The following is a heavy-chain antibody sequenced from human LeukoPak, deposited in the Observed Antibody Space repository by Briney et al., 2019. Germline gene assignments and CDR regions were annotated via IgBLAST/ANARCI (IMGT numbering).Heavy chain of an antibody. CDR3: VREIQELTGSPGDY. J-gene: IGHJ4*02. Sequence: SSQTLSLTCTVSGGSMTRGSYYWSWIRQPPGKGLEWVGHIYKSGTTYYNPSLKNRVIVSIDTSKNQFSLKLSSVTAADTAVYYCVREIQELTGSPGDYWGQGTLVTVSS. V-gene: IGHV4-30-4*01. CDR1: GGSMTRGSYY. CDR2: IYKSGTT. D-gene: IGHD3-9*01.